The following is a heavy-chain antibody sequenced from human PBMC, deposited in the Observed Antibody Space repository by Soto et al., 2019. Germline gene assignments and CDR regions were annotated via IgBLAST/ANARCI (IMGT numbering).Heavy chain of an antibody. CDR2: INQSGTT. Sequence: QVQLQQWGAGLLKPSATLSLTCAVYGGSFSGYYWSWIRQPPGKGLEWIGEINQSGTTNHNPSLKSRVTISVDTSKNQFSLELTSVTAAATAVYYCARYSSMTSSLGYCFDPWGQGTLVTVSS. J-gene: IGHJ5*02. V-gene: IGHV4-34*01. CDR1: GGSFSGYY. CDR3: ARYSSMTSSLGYCFDP. D-gene: IGHD3-22*01.